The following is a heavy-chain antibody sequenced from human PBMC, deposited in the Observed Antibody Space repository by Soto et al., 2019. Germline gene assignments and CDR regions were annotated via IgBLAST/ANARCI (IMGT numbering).Heavy chain of an antibody. Sequence: QVQLVQSGAEVKKPGASVKVSCKASGYTFTSYYMHWVRQAPGQGLEWMGIINPSGGSTSYAQKFQGRVTMTRDTSTSTVYMELSSLRSEDTAVYYCARDQGLLPSLVGSFDYWGQGTLVTVSS. J-gene: IGHJ4*02. CDR1: GYTFTSYY. D-gene: IGHD2-8*02. V-gene: IGHV1-46*01. CDR3: ARDQGLLPSLVGSFDY. CDR2: INPSGGST.